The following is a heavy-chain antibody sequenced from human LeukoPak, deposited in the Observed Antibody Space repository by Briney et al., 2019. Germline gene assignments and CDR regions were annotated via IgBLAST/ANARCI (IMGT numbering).Heavy chain of an antibody. CDR3: ARTVVANLYWYSDL. CDR2: IIPILGIA. CDR1: GGTFSNYA. V-gene: IGHV1-69*04. J-gene: IGHJ2*01. Sequence: ASVKVSCKASGGTFSNYAISWVRQAPGQGLEWMGRIIPILGIANYAQKFQGRVTITADKSTSTAYMELSSLRSEDTAVYYCARTVVANLYWYSDLWGRGTLVTVSS. D-gene: IGHD3-22*01.